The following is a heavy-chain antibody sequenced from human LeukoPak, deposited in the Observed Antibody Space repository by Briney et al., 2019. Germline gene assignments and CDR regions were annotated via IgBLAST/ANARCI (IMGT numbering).Heavy chain of an antibody. CDR2: INWNGGST. J-gene: IGHJ6*02. V-gene: IGHV3-20*04. D-gene: IGHD2-2*01. Sequence: PGGSLRLSCAASGFSFSTYAMSWVRQAPGKGLEWVSGINWNGGSTGYADSVKGRFTISRDNAKNSLYLQMNSLRAEDTALYYCASRYCSSTSCQHGMDVWGQGTTVTVSS. CDR1: GFSFSTYA. CDR3: ASRYCSSTSCQHGMDV.